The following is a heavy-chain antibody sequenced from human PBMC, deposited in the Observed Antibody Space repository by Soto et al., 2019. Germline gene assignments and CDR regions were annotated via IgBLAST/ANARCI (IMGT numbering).Heavy chain of an antibody. Sequence: QITLKESGPTLVKPTQTLTLTCTFSGFSLSSTRVAVGWIRQPPGKALEWLALIYWDDDKRYSPFLKSRLTIXXXTXXNQVVLTMTNMDPVDTATYYCAHSVVAGLGYYFDYWGQGTLVTVSP. CDR3: AHSVVAGLGYYFDY. V-gene: IGHV2-5*02. D-gene: IGHD6-19*01. J-gene: IGHJ4*02. CDR1: GFSLSSTRVA. CDR2: IYWDDDK.